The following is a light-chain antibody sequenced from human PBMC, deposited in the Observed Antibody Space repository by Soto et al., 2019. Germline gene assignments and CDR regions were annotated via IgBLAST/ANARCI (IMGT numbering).Light chain of an antibody. CDR1: SSDVGGYNY. V-gene: IGLV2-14*01. Sequence: QSALTQPPSVSGSPGQSITISCTGTSSDVGGYNYVSWYQQHPGKAPKLMIYEVSKRPSGVSNRFSCSKSGNTASLTISGLQAEDEDDYYCSSYTSSSTWVFGGGTKLTVL. CDR2: EVS. CDR3: SSYTSSSTWV. J-gene: IGLJ3*02.